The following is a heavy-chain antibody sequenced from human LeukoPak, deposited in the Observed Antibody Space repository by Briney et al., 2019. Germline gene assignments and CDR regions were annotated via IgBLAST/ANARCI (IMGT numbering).Heavy chain of an antibody. CDR2: ISYDGSNK. CDR1: GFTFSSYG. Sequence: GGSLRLSCAASGFTFSSYGMHWVRQAPGKGLEWVAVISYDGSNKYYADSVKGRFTISRDNSKNTLYLQMNSLRAEDTAVYYCARDGSAGVDYWGQGTLVTVSS. J-gene: IGHJ4*02. V-gene: IGHV3-30*03. CDR3: ARDGSAGVDY. D-gene: IGHD3-10*01.